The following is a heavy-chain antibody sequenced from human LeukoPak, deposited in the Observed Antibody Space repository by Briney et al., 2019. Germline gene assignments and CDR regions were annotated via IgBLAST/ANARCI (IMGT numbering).Heavy chain of an antibody. CDR1: GFTFSRYW. Sequence: GGSLRLSCAASGFTFSRYWMYWVRQAPGKGLEWVANIKQDGSEKYYVGSVKGRFTISRDNAKNSLYLQMNSLRAEDTAVYYCARDPSCSGGSCRDGYFDYWGQGTLVAVSS. J-gene: IGHJ4*02. V-gene: IGHV3-7*01. CDR2: IKQDGSEK. D-gene: IGHD2-15*01. CDR3: ARDPSCSGGSCRDGYFDY.